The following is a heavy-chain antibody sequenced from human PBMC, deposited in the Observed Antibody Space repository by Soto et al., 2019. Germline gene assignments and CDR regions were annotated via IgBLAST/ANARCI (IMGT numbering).Heavy chain of an antibody. Sequence: PGGSLRLSCAASGFTFDDYAMHWVRQAPGKGLEWVSGISWNSGSIGYADSVKGRFTISRDNAKNSLYLQMNSLRAEDTALYYCAKDITYDFWSGYRFAYWGQGTLVTVSS. CDR1: GFTFDDYA. V-gene: IGHV3-9*01. CDR2: ISWNSGSI. D-gene: IGHD3-3*01. J-gene: IGHJ4*02. CDR3: AKDITYDFWSGYRFAY.